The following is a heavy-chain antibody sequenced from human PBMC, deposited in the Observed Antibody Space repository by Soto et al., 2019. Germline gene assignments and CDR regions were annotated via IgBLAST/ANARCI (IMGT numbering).Heavy chain of an antibody. J-gene: IGHJ4*02. CDR1: GFNLSHPW. CDR3: TTGIYYDLLTGYHNVAY. D-gene: IGHD3-9*01. V-gene: IGHV3-15*01. Sequence: GGSLRLSCVASGFNLSHPWMTWVRQAAGKGLEWVGRIKSKTDGGTADYAAPVKGRATISRDDSKNTVYLQMNSLKTEDTAVYYCTTGIYYDLLTGYHNVAYWGQGALVTVSS. CDR2: IKSKTDGGTA.